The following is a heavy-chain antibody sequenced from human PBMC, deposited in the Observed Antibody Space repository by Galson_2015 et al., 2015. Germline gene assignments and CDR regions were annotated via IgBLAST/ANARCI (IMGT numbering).Heavy chain of an antibody. J-gene: IGHJ4*02. V-gene: IGHV3-21*01. CDR2: ISSSSSYI. CDR1: GFTFSSYS. CDR3: ARSRISGPFDY. Sequence: SLRLSCAASGFTFSSYSMDWVRQAPGKGLEWVSSISSSSSYIYYADSVKGRFTISRDNAKNSLYLQMNSLRAEDTAVYYCARSRISGPFDYWGQGTLVTVSS. D-gene: IGHD2-15*01.